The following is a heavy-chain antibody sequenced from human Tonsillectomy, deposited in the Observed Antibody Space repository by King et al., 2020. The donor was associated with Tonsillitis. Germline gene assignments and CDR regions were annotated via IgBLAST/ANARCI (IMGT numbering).Heavy chain of an antibody. CDR3: AREAYYDSSGYFLVRGGYFDL. D-gene: IGHD3-22*01. CDR2: IYSGGNT. J-gene: IGHJ2*01. CDR1: GFSVDSHY. V-gene: IGHV3-53*01. Sequence: VQLVESGGGLIQPGGSLRLSCEASGFSVDSHYMSWVRQAPGKGLELVSVIYSGGNTYSADSVKGRFIISTDNSENTLFLEMNSLRAEDTAVYYCAREAYYDSSGYFLVRGGYFDLWGRGTLVTVSS.